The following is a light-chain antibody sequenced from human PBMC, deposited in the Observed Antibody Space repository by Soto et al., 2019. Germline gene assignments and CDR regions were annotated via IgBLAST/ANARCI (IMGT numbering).Light chain of an antibody. CDR3: SSYTSSSTYV. CDR2: EVS. Sequence: LTQPASVSGSPGHSITISCTGTSSDVGGYDYVSWYQQHPGKAPKLMIYEVSNRPSGVSNRFSGSKSGNTASLTISGLQAEDEADYYCSSYTSSSTYVFGTGTKVTVL. CDR1: SSDVGGYDY. V-gene: IGLV2-14*01. J-gene: IGLJ1*01.